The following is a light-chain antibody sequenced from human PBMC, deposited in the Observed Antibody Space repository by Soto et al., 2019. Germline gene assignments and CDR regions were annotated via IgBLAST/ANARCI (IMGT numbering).Light chain of an antibody. CDR3: QQRQNWPPLT. V-gene: IGKV3-11*01. J-gene: IGKJ5*01. CDR1: QSASIY. Sequence: EIVLTQSPATLSLSPGDRATLSCRASQSASIYVAWYQQKVGQAPRLLIYDASNRAAGIPARFSGSGSGTDFTLTISSLEPEDFAVYYCQQRQNWPPLTFGQGTRLEIK. CDR2: DAS.